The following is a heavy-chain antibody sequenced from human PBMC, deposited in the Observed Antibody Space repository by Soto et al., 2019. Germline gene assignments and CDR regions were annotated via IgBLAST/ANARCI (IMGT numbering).Heavy chain of an antibody. CDR1: VFTFSSYA. CDR2: ISGSGGST. D-gene: IGHD3-22*01. CDR3: ATYYYDSIYYFAS. V-gene: IGHV3-23*01. Sequence: GGSLRLSCAASVFTFSSYAMSWVRQAPGKGLEWVSAISGSGGSTYYADSVKGRFTISRDNSKNTLYLQMNSLRAEDTAVYYRATYYYDSIYYFASWGQGTLVTV. J-gene: IGHJ4*02.